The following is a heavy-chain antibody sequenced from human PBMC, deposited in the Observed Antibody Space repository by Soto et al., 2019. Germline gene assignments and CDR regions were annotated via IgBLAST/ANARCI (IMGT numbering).Heavy chain of an antibody. J-gene: IGHJ3*02. V-gene: IGHV3-23*01. CDR3: AKDFGPYYDILTGSPSAFDI. Sequence: GGSLRLSCAASGFTFSSYAMSWVRQAPGKGLEWVSAISGSGGSTYYADSVKGRFTISRDNSKNTLYLQMNSLRAEDTAVYYCAKDFGPYYDILTGSPSAFDIWGQGTMVTVSS. CDR2: ISGSGGST. CDR1: GFTFSSYA. D-gene: IGHD3-9*01.